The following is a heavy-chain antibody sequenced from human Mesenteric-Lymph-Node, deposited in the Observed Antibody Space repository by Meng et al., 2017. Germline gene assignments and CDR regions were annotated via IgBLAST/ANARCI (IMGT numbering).Heavy chain of an antibody. J-gene: IGHJ3*02. V-gene: IGHV1-2*06. CDR3: ARLLIAVAGPDAFDI. Sequence: FSCKASGYTFTDFFIHWVRQAPGQGLEWMGRINPNRAGTNYAQKFQDRVTMTRDTSINTAYMELTTLRSDDTAVYYCARLLIAVAGPDAFDIWGQGTMVTVSS. D-gene: IGHD6-19*01. CDR1: GYTFTDFF. CDR2: INPNRAGT.